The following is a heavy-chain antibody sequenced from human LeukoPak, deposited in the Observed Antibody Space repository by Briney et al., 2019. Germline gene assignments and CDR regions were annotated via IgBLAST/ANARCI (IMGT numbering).Heavy chain of an antibody. CDR2: ISYSGSA. CDR1: GGSNSLYY. J-gene: IGHJ4*02. Sequence: SETLSLTCTVSGGSNSLYYWSWIRQPPGKGLEWIGYISYSGSANYNPSLKSRVIISVDTSKNQFSLNLRYVTAADTAVYYCARDRGGSSGWSRPMDYWGQGTLVTVSS. CDR3: ARDRGGSSGWSRPMDY. D-gene: IGHD6-19*01. V-gene: IGHV4-59*01.